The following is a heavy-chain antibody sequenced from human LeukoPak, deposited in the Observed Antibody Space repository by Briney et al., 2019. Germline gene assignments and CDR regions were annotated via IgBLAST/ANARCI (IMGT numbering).Heavy chain of an antibody. Sequence: SETLSLTCTVSGGSISSYYWSWIRQPPGKGLEWIGYIYYSGTTNYNPSLKSRVTISVDTSKNQFSLKLSSVAAADTAVYYCGRGVYIAAAQYGYWGQGTLVTVPS. CDR3: GRGVYIAAAQYGY. CDR1: GGSISSYY. V-gene: IGHV4-59*01. D-gene: IGHD6-13*01. J-gene: IGHJ4*02. CDR2: IYYSGTT.